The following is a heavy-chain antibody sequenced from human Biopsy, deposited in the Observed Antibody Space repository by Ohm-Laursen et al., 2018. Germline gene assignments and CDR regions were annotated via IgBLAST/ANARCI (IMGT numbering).Heavy chain of an antibody. CDR1: GHTLTGHY. CDR3: ARDRGYYSDRTVPGYFDL. V-gene: IGHV1-2*02. Sequence: ASVKVSCKASGHTLTGHYMHWVRQAPGQGPEWMGWMNPDSGGTKYAQKFQGRVTMTRDTSISTAYMELSSLRSDDTAIYYCARDRGYYSDRTVPGYFDLWGRGTLVTVSS. CDR2: MNPDSGGT. D-gene: IGHD3-22*01. J-gene: IGHJ2*01.